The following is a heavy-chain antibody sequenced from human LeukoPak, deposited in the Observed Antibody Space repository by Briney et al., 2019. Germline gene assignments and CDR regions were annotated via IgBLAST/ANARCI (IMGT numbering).Heavy chain of an antibody. CDR3: ARAQAVYGSGSYYYYYYYYMDV. CDR1: GYTFTGYY. J-gene: IGHJ6*03. CDR2: INPNSGGT. D-gene: IGHD3-10*01. Sequence: EASVKVSCKASGYTFTGYYMHWVRQAPGQGLEWMGWINPNSGGTNYAQKFQGRVTMTRDTSISTAYMELSRLRSDDTAVYYCARAQAVYGSGSYYYYYYYYMDVWGKGTTVTISS. V-gene: IGHV1-2*02.